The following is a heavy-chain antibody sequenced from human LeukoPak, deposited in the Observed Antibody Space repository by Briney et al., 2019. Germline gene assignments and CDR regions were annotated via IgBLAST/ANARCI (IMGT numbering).Heavy chain of an antibody. CDR1: GFTFDDYA. V-gene: IGHV3-9*01. CDR2: ISWNSGSI. CDR3: AKGSQRHFDY. D-gene: IGHD5-24*01. J-gene: IGHJ4*02. Sequence: TGGSLRLSCAASGFTFDDYAMHWVRQAPGKGLEWVSGISWNSGSIGYADSVKGRFTISRDNAKNSLYLQMNSLRAEDTALYYCAKGSQRHFDYWGQGTLATVSS.